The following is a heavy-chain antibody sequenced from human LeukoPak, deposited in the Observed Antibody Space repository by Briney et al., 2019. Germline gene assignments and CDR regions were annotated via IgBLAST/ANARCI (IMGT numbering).Heavy chain of an antibody. V-gene: IGHV4-59*01. D-gene: IGHD3-9*01. CDR3: ARGGTGYDILTGRNNYYYYYMDV. J-gene: IGHJ6*03. CDR1: GGSISSYY. CDR2: IYYSGST. Sequence: SETLSLTCTVSGGSISSYYWSWIRQPPGKGLEWIGYIYYSGSTNHNPSLKSRVTISVDTSKNQFSLKLSSVTAADTAVYYCARGGTGYDILTGRNNYYYYYMDVWGKGTTVTISS.